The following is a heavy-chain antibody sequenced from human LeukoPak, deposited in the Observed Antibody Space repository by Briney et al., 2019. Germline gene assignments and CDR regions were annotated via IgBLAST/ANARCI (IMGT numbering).Heavy chain of an antibody. CDR2: IWYDGSRI. CDR1: GFTFSSYG. CDR3: ARRGDSSSWLDY. V-gene: IGHV3-33*01. Sequence: GGSLRLSCAASGFTFSSYGMHWVRQAPGKGLEWVAVIWYDGSRIYYADSVKGRFTISRDNSQNTLFLQMDSLRAEDTAVYYCARRGDSSSWLDYWGQGTLVTVSS. J-gene: IGHJ4*02. D-gene: IGHD6-13*01.